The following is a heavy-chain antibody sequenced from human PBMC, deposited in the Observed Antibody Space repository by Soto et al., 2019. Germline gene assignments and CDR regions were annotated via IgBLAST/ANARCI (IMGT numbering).Heavy chain of an antibody. V-gene: IGHV3-48*02. J-gene: IGHJ6*02. CDR1: GFTFSSYS. D-gene: IGHD3-3*01. Sequence: GGSLRLSCAASGFTFSSYSMNWVRQAPGKGLEWVSYISSSSSTIYYADSVKGRFTISRDDAKNSLYLQMNSLRDEDTAVYYCARVGYDFWSGYLDYYYYGMDVWGQGTTVTVSS. CDR3: ARVGYDFWSGYLDYYYYGMDV. CDR2: ISSSSSTI.